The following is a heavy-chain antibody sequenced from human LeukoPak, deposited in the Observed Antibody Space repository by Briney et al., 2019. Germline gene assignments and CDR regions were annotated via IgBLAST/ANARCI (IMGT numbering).Heavy chain of an antibody. D-gene: IGHD3-22*01. CDR3: ARTPYDYDRSGYSWRRDYYYYYGMDV. V-gene: IGHV4-34*01. Sequence: SETLSLTCAVYGGSFSGYYWSWIRQPPGKGLEWIGEINHSGSTNYNPSLKSRVTISVDTSKNQFTLKLGSVTAADTAVYYCARTPYDYDRSGYSWRRDYYYYYGMDVWGQGTTVTVSS. CDR2: INHSGST. J-gene: IGHJ6*02. CDR1: GGSFSGYY.